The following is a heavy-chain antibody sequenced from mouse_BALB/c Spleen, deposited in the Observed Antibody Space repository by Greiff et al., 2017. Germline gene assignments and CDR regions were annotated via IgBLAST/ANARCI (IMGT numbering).Heavy chain of an antibody. CDR3: AREGYYGETY. V-gene: IGHV3-6*02. CDR1: GYSITSGYY. J-gene: IGHJ3*01. Sequence: EVQLVESGPGLVKPSQSLSLTCSVTGYSITSGYYWNWIRQFPGNKLEWMGYISYDGSNNYNPSLKNRISITRDTSKNQFFLKLNSVTTEDTATYYCAREGYYGETYWGQGTLVTVSA. CDR2: ISYDGSN. D-gene: IGHD2-13*01.